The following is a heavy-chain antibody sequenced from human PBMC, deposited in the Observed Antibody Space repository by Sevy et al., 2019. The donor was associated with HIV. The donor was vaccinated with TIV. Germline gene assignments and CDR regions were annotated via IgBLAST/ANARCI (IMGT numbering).Heavy chain of an antibody. CDR2: IVYSGST. CDR3: ARDNRFGDYFDY. CDR1: GGSISSYY. V-gene: IGHV4-59*12. Sequence: SETLSLTCTVSGGSISSYYWSWIQQTPGKELEWIGYIVYSGSTNYNPSLKSRVTISLDTSKTQFSLKVRSVTAADTAIYYCARDNRFGDYFDYWGQGTLVTVSS. J-gene: IGHJ4*02. D-gene: IGHD3-10*01.